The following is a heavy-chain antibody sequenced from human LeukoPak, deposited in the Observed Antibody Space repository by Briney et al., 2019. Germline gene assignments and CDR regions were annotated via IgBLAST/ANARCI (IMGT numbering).Heavy chain of an antibody. CDR3: ARGRGLRQQLRFDP. V-gene: IGHV1-24*01. J-gene: IGHJ5*02. D-gene: IGHD6-13*01. CDR2: FDPEDGET. CDR1: GYTLTELS. Sequence: ASVKVSCKVSGYTLTELSMHWVRQAPGKGVEGMGGFDPEDGETIYAQKFQGRVTMTEDTSTDTAYMELSRLRSDDTAVYYCARGRGLRQQLRFDPWGQGTLVTVSS.